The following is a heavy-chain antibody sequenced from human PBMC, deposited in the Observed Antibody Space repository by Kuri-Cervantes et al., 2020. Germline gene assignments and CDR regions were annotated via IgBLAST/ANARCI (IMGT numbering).Heavy chain of an antibody. CDR1: GGSLSGYY. J-gene: IGHJ4*02. CDR2: INHSGST. Sequence: SETLSLTCAVYGGSLSGYYWSWIRQPPGKGLEWIGEINHSGSTKYNPSLKSRVTISVDTSKNQFSLKLRSVTAADTAVYYCARGRGFSRGTPDYWGQGALVTVSS. D-gene: IGHD6-13*01. CDR3: ARGRGFSRGTPDY. V-gene: IGHV4-34*01.